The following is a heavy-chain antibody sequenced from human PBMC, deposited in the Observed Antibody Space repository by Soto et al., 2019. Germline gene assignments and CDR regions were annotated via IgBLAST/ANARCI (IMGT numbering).Heavy chain of an antibody. CDR2: LNPSADTT. Sequence: ASLKVSCNTSGYSFTNYFIHCVRQAPGQGLEWMGILNPSADTTNYAQKFQGRVTVTRDTSTSTVYMELRSLRSEDTAVYFCAREFGGSRVFDYWGQGTLVTVSS. D-gene: IGHD1-26*01. V-gene: IGHV1-46*01. J-gene: IGHJ4*02. CDR3: AREFGGSRVFDY. CDR1: GYSFTNYF.